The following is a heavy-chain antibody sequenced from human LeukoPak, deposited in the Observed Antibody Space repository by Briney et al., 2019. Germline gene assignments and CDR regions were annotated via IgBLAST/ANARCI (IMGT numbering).Heavy chain of an antibody. CDR2: ISSDGGST. CDR3: ARDNGLQDGYSHLDY. V-gene: IGHV3-64*01. Sequence: GGSLRLSCAASGFTFGSYAMHWVRQAPGKGLEYVSAISSDGGSTYYANSVKGRFTISRDNSKNTLYLQMGSLRAEDMAVYYCARDNGLQDGYSHLDYWGQGTLVTVSS. J-gene: IGHJ4*02. D-gene: IGHD5-24*01. CDR1: GFTFGSYA.